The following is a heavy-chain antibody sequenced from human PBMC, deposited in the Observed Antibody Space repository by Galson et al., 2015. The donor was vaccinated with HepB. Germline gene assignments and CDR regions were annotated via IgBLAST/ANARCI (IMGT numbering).Heavy chain of an antibody. V-gene: IGHV1-69*04. Sequence: SVKVSCKASGGTFSSYAISWVRQAPGQGLEWMGRIIPILGIANYAQKFQGRVTITADKSTSTAYMELSSLRSEDTAVYYCARGGQGGKLDYWGQGTLVTVSS. CDR3: ARGGQGGKLDY. CDR2: IIPILGIA. CDR1: GGTFSSYA. J-gene: IGHJ4*02.